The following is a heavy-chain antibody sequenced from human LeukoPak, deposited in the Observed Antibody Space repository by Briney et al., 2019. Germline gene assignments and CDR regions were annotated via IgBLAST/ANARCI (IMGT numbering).Heavy chain of an antibody. Sequence: SETLSLTCSVSGGSISSSSYYSGWIRQPPGKGLEGIGEIYYSGRAYYNSSLKSRLTISVDTSWNQFSLTLSSVTAADTGVYYRARRRYYDSTGYLDWGQGTLVSVST. CDR3: ARRRYYDSTGYLD. CDR1: GGSISSSSYY. J-gene: IGHJ1*01. CDR2: IYYSGRA. D-gene: IGHD3-22*01. V-gene: IGHV4-39*01.